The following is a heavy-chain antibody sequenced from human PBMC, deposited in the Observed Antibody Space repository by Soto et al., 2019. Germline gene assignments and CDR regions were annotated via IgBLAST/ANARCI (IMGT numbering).Heavy chain of an antibody. D-gene: IGHD2-15*01. CDR1: GYSFTSYW. CDR3: ARLGGYCSGGSCYSWFDP. V-gene: IGHV5-51*01. Sequence: PGESLKISCKGSGYSFTSYWIGWVRQMPGKGLEWMGIIYPGDSDTRYSPSFQGQVTISADKSISTAYLQWSSLKASDTAMYYCARLGGYCSGGSCYSWFDPSGQGTVVTVSS. CDR2: IYPGDSDT. J-gene: IGHJ5*02.